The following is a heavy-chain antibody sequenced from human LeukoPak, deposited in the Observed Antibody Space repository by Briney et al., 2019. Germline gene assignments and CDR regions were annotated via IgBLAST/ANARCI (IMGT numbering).Heavy chain of an antibody. CDR3: ARGDGSGWDLGSYFDY. Sequence: GGSLRLSCAASGLTFSSYGMSWVRQAPGKGLEWVSDISGSGGSTYYADSVKGRFTISRDNSKNTLYLQMNSLRAEDTAVYYCARGDGSGWDLGSYFDYWGQGTLVTVSS. V-gene: IGHV3-23*01. CDR1: GLTFSSYG. CDR2: ISGSGGST. J-gene: IGHJ4*02. D-gene: IGHD6-19*01.